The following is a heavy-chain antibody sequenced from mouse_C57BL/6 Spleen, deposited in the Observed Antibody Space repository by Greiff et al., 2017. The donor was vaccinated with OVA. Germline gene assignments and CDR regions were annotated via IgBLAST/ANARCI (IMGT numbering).Heavy chain of an antibody. J-gene: IGHJ4*01. D-gene: IGHD1-1*01. V-gene: IGHV1-39*01. Sequence: EVQRVESGPELVKPGASVKISCKASGYSFTDYNMNWVKQSNGKSLEWIGVINPNYGTTSYNQKFKGKATLTVDQSSSTAYMQLNSLTSEDSAVYYCARGGSTVVAPYAMDYWGQGTSVTVSS. CDR3: ARGGSTVVAPYAMDY. CDR2: INPNYGTT. CDR1: GYSFTDYN.